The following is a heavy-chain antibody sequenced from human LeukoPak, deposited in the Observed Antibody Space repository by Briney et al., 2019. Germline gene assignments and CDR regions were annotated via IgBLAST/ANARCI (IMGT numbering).Heavy chain of an antibody. CDR1: GGSITSGSYY. V-gene: IGHV4-61*02. J-gene: IGHJ4*02. CDR3: ARDGIYGSGSYYNVIGY. D-gene: IGHD3-10*01. Sequence: SETLSLTCTVSGGSITSGSYYWNWIRQPAGKGLEWIGRIYTSGSTNYSPSLKSRVTISVDTSKNQFSLKLSSVTAADTAVYYCARDGIYGSGSYYNVIGYWGQGTLVTVSS. CDR2: IYTSGST.